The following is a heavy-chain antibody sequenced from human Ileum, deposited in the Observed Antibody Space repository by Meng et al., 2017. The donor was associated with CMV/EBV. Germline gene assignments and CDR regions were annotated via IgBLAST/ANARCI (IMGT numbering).Heavy chain of an antibody. Sequence: SGFHFINSAIDWVGQAPGKGLEWISSIIGSAVTTYYAGSVKGRFTISRDTSKNTVYLQVNSLRAEDTAIYYCAKSAEDTGGTTGFDYWGQGTLVTVSS. D-gene: IGHD1-1*01. CDR1: GFHFINSA. CDR3: AKSAEDTGGTTGFDY. J-gene: IGHJ4*02. V-gene: IGHV3-23*01. CDR2: IIGSAVTT.